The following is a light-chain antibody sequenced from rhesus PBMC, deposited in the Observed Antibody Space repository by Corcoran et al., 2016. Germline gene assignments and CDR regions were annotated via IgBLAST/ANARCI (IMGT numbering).Light chain of an antibody. CDR1: QGITND. V-gene: IGKV1-33*02. J-gene: IGKJ1*01. CDR2: GAS. Sequence: DIQMTQSPSSLSASVGDRVTITCRASQGITNDLVWYQQKPGDTPKLLIYGASSLQSGIPSRFSGSGSGTDFTLTIISLQPEDFATYYCQHYYRTPWTFGQGTEVEIK. CDR3: QHYYRTPWT.